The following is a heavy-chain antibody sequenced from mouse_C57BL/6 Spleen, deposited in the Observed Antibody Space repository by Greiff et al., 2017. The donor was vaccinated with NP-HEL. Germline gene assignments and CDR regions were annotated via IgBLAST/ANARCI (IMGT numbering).Heavy chain of an antibody. J-gene: IGHJ4*01. V-gene: IGHV5-16*01. CDR1: GFTFSDYG. Sequence: EVQRVESGGGLVKPGGSLKLSCAASGFTFSDYGMHWVRQAPEKGLEWVANINYDGSSTYYLDSLKSRFIISRDNAKNILYLQMSSLKSEDTATYYCARGRWAMDYWGQGTSVTVSS. D-gene: IGHD2-3*01. CDR2: INYDGSST. CDR3: ARGRWAMDY.